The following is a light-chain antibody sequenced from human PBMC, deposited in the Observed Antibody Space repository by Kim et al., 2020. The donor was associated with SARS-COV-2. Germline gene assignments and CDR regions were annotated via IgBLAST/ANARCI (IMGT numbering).Light chain of an antibody. CDR3: NSRDSSGNHHVV. V-gene: IGLV3-19*01. Sequence: SSELTQDPAASVALGQTVRITCQGDSLRSYYASWYQQKPGQAPVLVIYGKNNRPSGIPDRFSGSSSGNTASLTITGAQAEDEADYYCNSRDSSGNHHVVFGGGTQLTVL. CDR2: GKN. J-gene: IGLJ2*01. CDR1: SLRSYY.